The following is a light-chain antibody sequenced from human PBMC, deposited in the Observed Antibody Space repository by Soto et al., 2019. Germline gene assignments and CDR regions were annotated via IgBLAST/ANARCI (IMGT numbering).Light chain of an antibody. CDR1: SSDVGGYDY. Sequence: QSVLTQPPSASGSPGQSVAISCTGTSSDVGGYDYVSWYQQYPGKAPKLMIYDVSKRPSGVPDRFAGSKSGNTASLTVSGLQAEDEADYYFSSYAGTHIVFGTGTKLTVL. J-gene: IGLJ1*01. CDR2: DVS. CDR3: SSYAGTHIV. V-gene: IGLV2-8*01.